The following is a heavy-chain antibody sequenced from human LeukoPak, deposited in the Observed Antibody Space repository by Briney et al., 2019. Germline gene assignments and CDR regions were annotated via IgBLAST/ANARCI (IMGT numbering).Heavy chain of an antibody. CDR1: GFSFSSYS. V-gene: IGHV3-48*01. D-gene: IGHD1-26*01. J-gene: IGHJ4*02. Sequence: QLGGSLRLSCVGFGFSFSSYSMNWVRQAPGKGLEWVSYISSGSGTIHYADSVRGRFTISRDNAKKSLYLQMNSLRAEDAAVYYCAREYSGSYYSLDYWGQGTLLTVSS. CDR2: ISSGSGTI. CDR3: AREYSGSYYSLDY.